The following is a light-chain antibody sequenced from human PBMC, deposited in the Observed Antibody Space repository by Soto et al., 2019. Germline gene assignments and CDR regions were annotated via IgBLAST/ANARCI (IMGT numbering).Light chain of an antibody. V-gene: IGLV1-40*01. J-gene: IGLJ3*02. CDR3: QSYDSSLSGWV. CDR1: SSNIGAGYD. Sequence: QSVLTQPPSVSGAPGQWVTISCTGSSSNIGAGYDVHWYLQLPGTAPKLLIYGNTNRPSGVPDRFSGSKSGTSASLAITGLQAEDEADYYCQSYDSSLSGWVFGGGTKVTVL. CDR2: GNT.